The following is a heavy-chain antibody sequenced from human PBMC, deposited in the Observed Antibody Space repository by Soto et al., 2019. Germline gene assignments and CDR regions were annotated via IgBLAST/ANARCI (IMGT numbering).Heavy chain of an antibody. Sequence: GESLKISCKGSGYSFTSYWIGWVRQMPGKGLEWMGIIYPGDSDTRYSPSFQGQVTISADKSISTAYLQWSSLKASDTAMYYCARIPDYDFWSGSSGHFDYWGQGTLVTVSS. J-gene: IGHJ4*02. CDR1: GYSFTSYW. V-gene: IGHV5-51*01. D-gene: IGHD3-3*01. CDR2: IYPGDSDT. CDR3: ARIPDYDFWSGSSGHFDY.